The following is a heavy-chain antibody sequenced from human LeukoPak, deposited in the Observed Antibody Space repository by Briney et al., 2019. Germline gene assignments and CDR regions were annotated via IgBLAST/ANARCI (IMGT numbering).Heavy chain of an antibody. V-gene: IGHV3-7*03. Sequence: GGSLRLSCVASGFTFGKYWMSWARQAPGKGLEWVANIKLDGSEKNYVDSVKGRFTISRDNTKNSLYLQMNSLRVEDTAVFYCARDQYDTWSRRGNFDSWGQGTLVIVSS. CDR1: GFTFGKYW. CDR2: IKLDGSEK. D-gene: IGHD3-3*01. CDR3: ARDQYDTWSRRGNFDS. J-gene: IGHJ4*02.